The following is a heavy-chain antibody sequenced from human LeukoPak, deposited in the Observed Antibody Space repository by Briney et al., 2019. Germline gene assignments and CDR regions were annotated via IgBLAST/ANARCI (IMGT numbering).Heavy chain of an antibody. CDR3: ARGRLAASGLMDV. Sequence: GGSVRLSYASSRCTITSYERNGVRHAPGRGREGVSYISSSRGTIYHKDSVRRRLTISTDNLKNSLFLPMNRLRAEDTALYYCARGRLAASGLMDVWGQGTTVTVYS. CDR2: ISSSRGTI. J-gene: IGHJ6*02. V-gene: IGHV3-48*03. CDR1: RCTITSYE. D-gene: IGHD2-15*01.